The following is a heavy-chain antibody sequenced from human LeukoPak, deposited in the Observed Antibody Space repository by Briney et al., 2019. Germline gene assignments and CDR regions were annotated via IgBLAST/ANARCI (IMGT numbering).Heavy chain of an antibody. CDR3: ARIGQQLVFDAFHI. CDR1: GGSVSSYY. J-gene: IGHJ3*02. V-gene: IGHV4-59*02. CDR2: IYYSGST. Sequence: PSETLSLTCIVSGGSVSSYYWSWIRQPPGKGLEWLGYIYYSGSTNYNPSLKSRVTISVDTSKNQFSLKLSSVTAADTAVYYCARIGQQLVFDAFHIWGQGTMVTVSS. D-gene: IGHD6-13*01.